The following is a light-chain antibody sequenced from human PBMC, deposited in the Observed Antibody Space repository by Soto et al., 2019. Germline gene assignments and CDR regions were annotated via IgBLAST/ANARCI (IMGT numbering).Light chain of an antibody. CDR3: EQYGSSPRT. V-gene: IGKV3-20*01. CDR1: QSVGSF. CDR2: GAY. J-gene: IGKJ1*01. Sequence: EIVLTQSPATLSLSPGERATLSCRASQSVGSFLAWYQQKPGQAPRLLIYGAYKRATGIQDRFSGSGSGTDFTLTISRLEPDDFAVYCCEQYGSSPRTFGQGTKVDIK.